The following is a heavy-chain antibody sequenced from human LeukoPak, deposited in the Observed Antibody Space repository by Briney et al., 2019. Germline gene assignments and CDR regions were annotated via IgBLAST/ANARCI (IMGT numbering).Heavy chain of an antibody. CDR2: IYSGGST. D-gene: IGHD3-22*01. CDR3: AREGEYYYDSSGYSMIDY. CDR1: GFTVSSNY. V-gene: IGHV3-66*01. Sequence: GGSLRLSCAASGFTVSSNYMSWVRQAPGKGLEWDSVIYSGGSTYYADSVKGRFTISRDNSKNTLYLQMNSLRAEDTAVYYCAREGEYYYDSSGYSMIDYWGQGTLVTVSS. J-gene: IGHJ4*02.